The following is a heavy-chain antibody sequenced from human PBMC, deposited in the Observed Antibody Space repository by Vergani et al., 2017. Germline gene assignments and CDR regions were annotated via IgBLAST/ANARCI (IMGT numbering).Heavy chain of an antibody. CDR3: ARHLLGWEIHDAFAF. V-gene: IGHV5-51*01. CDR2: IFPGDSET. CDR1: GYSFSNYW. D-gene: IGHD4-23*01. Sequence: EVLLVQSGADVKKSGESLKISCKASGYSFSNYWNGWVRQMPGKGLEWIGIIFPGDSETKYNPSFQGQVIISADTSISTAYLQWSSLKASDTAIYYCARHLLGWEIHDAFAFWGQGTMVTVSS. J-gene: IGHJ3*01.